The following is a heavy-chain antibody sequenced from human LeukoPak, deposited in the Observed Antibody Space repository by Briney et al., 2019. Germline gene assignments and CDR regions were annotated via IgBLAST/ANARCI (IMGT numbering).Heavy chain of an antibody. J-gene: IGHJ4*02. D-gene: IGHD3-3*01. CDR3: ARVRSRVLRFLEWSYYFDY. Sequence: SGTLSLTCAVYGGSFSGYYWSWIRQPPGKGLEWIGEINHSGSTNYNPSLKSRVTISVDTSKNPFSLKLSSVTAADTAVYYCARVRSRVLRFLEWSYYFDYWGQGTLVTVSS. V-gene: IGHV4-34*01. CDR2: INHSGST. CDR1: GGSFSGYY.